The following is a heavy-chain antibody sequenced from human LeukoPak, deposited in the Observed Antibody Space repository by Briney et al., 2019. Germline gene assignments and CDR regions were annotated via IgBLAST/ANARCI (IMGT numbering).Heavy chain of an antibody. CDR3: ARLPAGYGDYAIGHFDY. CDR1: GSSFTSYW. D-gene: IGHD4-17*01. J-gene: IGHJ4*02. V-gene: IGHV5-51*01. Sequence: PGASLQISCQGSGSSFTSYWIGWVRQMPGKGLEWMGIIYPGDSDTRYSPSFQGQVTISADESISAAYLQWSSLKASDTAMYYCARLPAGYGDYAIGHFDYWGQGTLVTVSS. CDR2: IYPGDSDT.